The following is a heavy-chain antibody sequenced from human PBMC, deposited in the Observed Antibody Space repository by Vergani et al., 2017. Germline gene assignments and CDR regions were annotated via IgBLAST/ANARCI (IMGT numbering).Heavy chain of an antibody. CDR1: GITFWKFG. Sequence: EVQLLESGGGLAQPGGSLRLSCAASGITFWKFGMHWVRQGPGKGLEWVSGISWNSGAVDYADSVRGRFTISRDNSKNTLFLHMNSLRPEDTAVYYCAKVGRSEVAGTFGAFDIWGQGTMVTVSS. D-gene: IGHD6-19*01. J-gene: IGHJ3*02. V-gene: IGHV3-9*01. CDR3: AKVGRSEVAGTFGAFDI. CDR2: ISWNSGAV.